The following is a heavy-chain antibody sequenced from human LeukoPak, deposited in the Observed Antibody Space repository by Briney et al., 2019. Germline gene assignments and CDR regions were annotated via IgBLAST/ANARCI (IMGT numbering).Heavy chain of an antibody. Sequence: ASVKVSCKASGYTFTSYDINWVRQATGQGLEWMGFMNPNSGNTVYAQKFQGRVTMTTDTSISTAYMELSSLRSEDTAVYYCARGYRAGGGYEQPFDYWGQGTLVTVSS. CDR2: MNPNSGNT. D-gene: IGHD5-12*01. V-gene: IGHV1-8*01. CDR3: ARGYRAGGGYEQPFDY. CDR1: GYTFTSYD. J-gene: IGHJ4*02.